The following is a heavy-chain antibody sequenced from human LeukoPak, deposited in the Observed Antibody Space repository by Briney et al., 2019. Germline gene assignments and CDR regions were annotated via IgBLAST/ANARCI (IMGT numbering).Heavy chain of an antibody. D-gene: IGHD6-13*01. CDR3: AKEIRGSSWTGFDY. CDR1: GFTFDDYS. J-gene: IGHJ4*02. CDR2: INKDGDRT. Sequence: GGSQRLSCAASGFTFDDYSIHWVRQFPGKGLEWVSLINKDGDRTFYADSVKGRFTISRDNRKNSLYLQMNSLRTEDTALYYCAKEIRGSSWTGFDYWGQGTLVTVSS. V-gene: IGHV3-43*01.